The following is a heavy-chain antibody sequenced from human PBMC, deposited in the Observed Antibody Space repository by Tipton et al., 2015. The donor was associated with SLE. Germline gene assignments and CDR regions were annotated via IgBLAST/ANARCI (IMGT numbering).Heavy chain of an antibody. Sequence: SGFTFSSYAMHWVRQAPGKGLEWVAVISYDGSNKYYADSVKGRFTISRDNSKNTLYLQMNSLRAEDTAVYYCARAEDIVVVPAASYGMDVWGQGTTVTVSS. J-gene: IGHJ6*02. CDR1: GFTFSSYA. CDR3: ARAEDIVVVPAASYGMDV. V-gene: IGHV3-30*04. CDR2: ISYDGSNK. D-gene: IGHD2-2*01.